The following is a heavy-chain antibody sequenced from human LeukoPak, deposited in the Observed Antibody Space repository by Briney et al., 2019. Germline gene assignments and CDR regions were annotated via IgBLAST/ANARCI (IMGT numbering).Heavy chain of an antibody. CDR3: ARDRGGGSGYAFDI. D-gene: IGHD3-22*01. J-gene: IGHJ3*02. CDR1: GXTFSSYS. CDR2: ISSSSSYI. Sequence: GGSLRLSCAASGXTFSSYSMNWVRQAPGKGLEWVSSISSSSSYIYYADSVKGRFTISRDNAKNSLYLQMNSLRAEDTAVYYCARDRGGGSGYAFDIWGQGTMVTVSS. V-gene: IGHV3-21*01.